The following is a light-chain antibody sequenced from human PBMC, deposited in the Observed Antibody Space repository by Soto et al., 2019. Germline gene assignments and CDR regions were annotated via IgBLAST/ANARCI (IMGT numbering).Light chain of an antibody. CDR1: QSVFSRSNNKNY. CDR2: WAS. Sequence: DIVMTQSPDSLAVSLGERATINCKSSQSVFSRSNNKNYFAWYQQKPGQPPKLLIYWASTRESGVPDRFSGSGSGTDFTLTISSLQAEDGAVYYCQQYYTTPYTFGQGTKLEI. CDR3: QQYYTTPYT. V-gene: IGKV4-1*01. J-gene: IGKJ2*01.